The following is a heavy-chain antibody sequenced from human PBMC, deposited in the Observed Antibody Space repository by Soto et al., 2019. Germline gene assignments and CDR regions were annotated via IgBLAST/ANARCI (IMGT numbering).Heavy chain of an antibody. J-gene: IGHJ5*02. D-gene: IGHD3-22*01. CDR1: GFTFSNFA. V-gene: IGHV3-30*04. CDR3: ARDNRKPYFDSSGPSRFGP. CDR2: ISYDGSNK. Sequence: QVQLVESGGGVVQPGRSLKLSYAASGFTFSNFAMQWVRQAPGKGLEWVAAISYDGSNKYYADSVKGRFTISRDNSKNRMYLQMNSLRVEDAAVYYCARDNRKPYFDSSGPSRFGPWGQGTLVTVSS.